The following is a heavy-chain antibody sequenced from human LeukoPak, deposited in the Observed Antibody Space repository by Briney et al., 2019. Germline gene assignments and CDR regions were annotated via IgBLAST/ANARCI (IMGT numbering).Heavy chain of an antibody. J-gene: IGHJ6*03. V-gene: IGHV3-11*04. D-gene: IGHD3-3*01. CDR2: ISSSGSTI. CDR1: GFTFSDYY. Sequence: GGSLRPSCAASGFTFSDYYMSWIRQAPGKGLEWVSYISSSGSTIYYADSVKGRFTISRDNAKNSLYLQMNSLRAEDTAVYYCARDKRLPWSGYYLNYYYYMDVWGKGTTVTVSS. CDR3: ARDKRLPWSGYYLNYYYYMDV.